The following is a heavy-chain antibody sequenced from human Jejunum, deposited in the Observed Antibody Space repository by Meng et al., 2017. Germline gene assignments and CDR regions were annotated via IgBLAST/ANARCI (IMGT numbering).Heavy chain of an antibody. V-gene: IGHV3-23*01. Sequence: EVQLLESGGGLVQSGGSLSLSCAASGFSFSSYGMGWVRQAPGKGLEWVSSLSAGGASTYYADSVKGRFTISRDNSKNTLFLQMHSLRAEDTAVYYCAKDWSWGQGTLVTVSS. J-gene: IGHJ5*02. CDR3: AKDWS. CDR2: LSAGGAST. CDR1: GFSFSSYG.